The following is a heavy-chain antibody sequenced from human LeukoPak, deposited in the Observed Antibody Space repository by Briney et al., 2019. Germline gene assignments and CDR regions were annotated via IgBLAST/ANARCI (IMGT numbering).Heavy chain of an antibody. CDR3: ARNIDPIVVVPAAADY. Sequence: PGGSLRLSCAASGFTFSSYSMNWVRQAPGKGLEWVSSISSSSSYIYYADSVKGRFTISRDNAKHSLYLQMNSLRAEDTAVYYCARNIDPIVVVPAAADYWGQGTLVTVSS. V-gene: IGHV3-21*01. CDR1: GFTFSSYS. CDR2: ISSSSSYI. D-gene: IGHD2-2*01. J-gene: IGHJ4*02.